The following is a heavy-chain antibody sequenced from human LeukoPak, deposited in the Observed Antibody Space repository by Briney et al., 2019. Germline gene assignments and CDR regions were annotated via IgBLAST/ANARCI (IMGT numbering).Heavy chain of an antibody. CDR3: GRGSMGPYHYYGMDV. J-gene: IGHJ6*02. V-gene: IGHV4-39*06. CDR1: GGSISSSDYY. D-gene: IGHD6-6*01. CDR2: IYHSGST. Sequence: SETLSLTCTVSGGSISSSDYYWGWIRQPPGKGPEWIGYIYHSGSTYYNPSLKSRVTISVDRSKNQFPLKLSSVTAADTAVYYCGRGSMGPYHYYGMDVWGQGTTVTVSS.